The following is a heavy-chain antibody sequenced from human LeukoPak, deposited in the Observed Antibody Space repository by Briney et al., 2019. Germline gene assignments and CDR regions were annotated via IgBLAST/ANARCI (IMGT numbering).Heavy chain of an antibody. CDR3: ARTYYYDSSGYYPCGY. D-gene: IGHD3-22*01. V-gene: IGHV3-48*01. CDR1: GFTFSSYA. J-gene: IGHJ4*02. Sequence: PGGSLRLSCAASGFTFSSYAMNWVRQAPGKGLEWVSYISSSSSTIYYADSVKGRFTISRDNAKNSLYLQMNSLRAEDTAVYYCARTYYYDSSGYYPCGYWGQGTLVTVSS. CDR2: ISSSSSTI.